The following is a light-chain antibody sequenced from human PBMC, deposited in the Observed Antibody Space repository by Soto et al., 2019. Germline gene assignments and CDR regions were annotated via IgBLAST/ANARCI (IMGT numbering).Light chain of an antibody. CDR1: QTISSW. J-gene: IGKJ1*01. V-gene: IGKV1-5*01. CDR2: DAS. Sequence: DIQMTQSPSTLSASVGDIVIITYRASQTISSWLAWYQQKPGKAPKILIYDASSLESGVPSRFSGSGSGTEFTLTISSLQPDDVATYYCQHYNSYSEAFGQGTKVDIK. CDR3: QHYNSYSEA.